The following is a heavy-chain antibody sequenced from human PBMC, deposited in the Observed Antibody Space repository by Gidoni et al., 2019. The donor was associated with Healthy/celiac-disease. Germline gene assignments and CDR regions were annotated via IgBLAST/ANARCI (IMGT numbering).Heavy chain of an antibody. CDR2: IWYDGSNK. CDR1: GFTFSSYG. J-gene: IGHJ6*03. V-gene: IGHV3-33*01. CDR3: ARGPESDGDYPYYYYMDV. D-gene: IGHD4-17*01. Sequence: QVQLVESGGGVVQPGRSLRLSCAASGFTFSSYGMHWVRQAPGKGLEWVAVIWYDGSNKYYADSVKGRFTISRDNSKNTLYLQMNSLRAEDTAVYYCARGPESDGDYPYYYYMDVWGKGTTVTVSS.